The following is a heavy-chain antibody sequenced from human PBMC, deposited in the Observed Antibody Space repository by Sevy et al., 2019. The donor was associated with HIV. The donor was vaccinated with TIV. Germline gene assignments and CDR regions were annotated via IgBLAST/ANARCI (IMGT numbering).Heavy chain of an antibody. CDR2: IKQDGSEK. CDR1: GFTFSSYW. D-gene: IGHD3-22*01. V-gene: IGHV3-7*01. J-gene: IGHJ3*02. Sequence: GGSLRLSCAASGFTFSSYWMSWVRQAPGKGLEWVANIKQDGSEKYYVDSGKGRFTISRGNAKNSLYLQMNSLRAEDTAVYYCARGRLRGATMIVVADTGAFDIWGQGTMVTVSS. CDR3: ARGRLRGATMIVVADTGAFDI.